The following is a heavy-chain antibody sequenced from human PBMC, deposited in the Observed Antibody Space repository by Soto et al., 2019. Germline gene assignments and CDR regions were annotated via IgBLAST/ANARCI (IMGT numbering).Heavy chain of an antibody. J-gene: IGHJ6*02. CDR3: ARGTIMTTVKYYYYYYGMDV. CDR1: GGTFSSYA. CDR2: IIPIFGTA. Sequence: SVKVSCKASGGTFSSYAIIWVRQAPGQGLEWMGGIIPIFGTANYAQKFQGRVTITADESTSTAYMELSSLRSEDTAVYYCARGTIMTTVKYYYYYYGMDVWGQGTTVTVSS. V-gene: IGHV1-69*13. D-gene: IGHD4-17*01.